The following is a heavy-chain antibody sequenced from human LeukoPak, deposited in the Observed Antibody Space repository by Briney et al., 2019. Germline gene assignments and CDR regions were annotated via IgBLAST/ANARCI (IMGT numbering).Heavy chain of an antibody. Sequence: GGSLRLSCAASGFTFSSYGMHWVRQAPGKGLEWVAVISYDGSNKYYADSVKGRFTISRDNSKNTLYLQMNSLRAEDTAVYYCAKPAYFKYYYDSSGYSNWFDPWGQGTLVTVSS. CDR3: AKPAYFKYYYDSSGYSNWFDP. CDR1: GFTFSSYG. J-gene: IGHJ5*02. D-gene: IGHD3-22*01. V-gene: IGHV3-30*18. CDR2: ISYDGSNK.